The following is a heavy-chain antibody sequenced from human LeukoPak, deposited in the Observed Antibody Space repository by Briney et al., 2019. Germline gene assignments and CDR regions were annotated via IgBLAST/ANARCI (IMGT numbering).Heavy chain of an antibody. Sequence: GGSLRLSCAASGFTFSSYSMNWVRQAPGKGLEWVSSISSSSSYIYYADSVKGRFTISRDNAKNSLYLQMNSLRAEDTAVYYCARDIRNGSGSKANWFDPWGQGTLVTVSS. CDR1: GFTFSSYS. J-gene: IGHJ5*02. CDR3: ARDIRNGSGSKANWFDP. CDR2: ISSSSSYI. V-gene: IGHV3-21*01. D-gene: IGHD3-10*01.